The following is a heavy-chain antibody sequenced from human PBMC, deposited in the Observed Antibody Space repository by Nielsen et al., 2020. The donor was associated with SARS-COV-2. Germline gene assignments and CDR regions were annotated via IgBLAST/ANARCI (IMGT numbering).Heavy chain of an antibody. CDR1: GYSFTSYW. J-gene: IGHJ4*02. CDR3: ARPGYSSGWRGGLDY. Sequence: KVSCKGSGYSFTSYWIGWVRQMPGKGLEWMGIIYPGDSDTRYSPSFQGQVTISADKSISTAYLQWSSLKASDTAMYYCARPGYSSGWRGGLDYWGQGTLVTVSS. V-gene: IGHV5-51*01. CDR2: IYPGDSDT. D-gene: IGHD6-19*01.